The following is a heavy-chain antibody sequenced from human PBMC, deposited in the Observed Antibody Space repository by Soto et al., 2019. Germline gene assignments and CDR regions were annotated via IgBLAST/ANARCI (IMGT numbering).Heavy chain of an antibody. CDR2: IYSGGST. V-gene: IGHV3-53*01. J-gene: IGHJ6*02. D-gene: IGHD6-25*01. Sequence: PGGSLRLSCAASGFTFSNYAMSWVRQAPGKGLEWVSVIYSGGSTYYADSVKGRLTISRDNSKNTLYLQMNSLRAEDTAAYYCARVGGRDYYFGMDVWGQGTTVTVSS. CDR3: ARVGGRDYYFGMDV. CDR1: GFTFSNYA.